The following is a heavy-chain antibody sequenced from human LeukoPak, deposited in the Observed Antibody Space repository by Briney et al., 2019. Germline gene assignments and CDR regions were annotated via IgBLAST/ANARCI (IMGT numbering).Heavy chain of an antibody. D-gene: IGHD3-16*01. V-gene: IGHV3-23*01. CDR2: ISSSGGST. J-gene: IGHJ3*02. CDR3: AKALHGAGTAFDI. CDR1: GFTFSSYA. Sequence: GGSLRLSCAASGFTFSSYAMSWVRQAPGKGLEWVSAISSSGGSTYYADSVKGRFTISRDNSKNTLYLQMNSLRAEDTAVYYCAKALHGAGTAFDIWGQGTMVTVSS.